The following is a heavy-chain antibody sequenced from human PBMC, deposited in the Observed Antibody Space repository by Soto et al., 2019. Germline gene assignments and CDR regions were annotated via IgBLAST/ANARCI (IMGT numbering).Heavy chain of an antibody. CDR2: VDPVASYS. CDR3: ARHRPYYYDMDV. CDR1: GYSFSNFW. J-gene: IGHJ6*02. V-gene: IGHV5-10-1*01. Sequence: GESLKISCQGFGYSFSNFWISWVRQMPGKGLEWLGRVDPVASYSNYSPSIQGHVTISADKSINTAYLQWSSLKASDTAMYYCARHRPYYYDMDVWGQGTAVTVSS.